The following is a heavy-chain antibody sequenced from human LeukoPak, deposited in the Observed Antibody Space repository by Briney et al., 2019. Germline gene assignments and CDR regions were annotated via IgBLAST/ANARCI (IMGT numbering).Heavy chain of an antibody. Sequence: GGSLRLSCAASGFTFSSYWMHWVRQAPGKGLVWVSRINTDGTSTTNADSVKGRFTISRDNAKNTVYLQMNSLRVEDTAVYYCARDCGTSGCDYWGQGTLVTVSS. CDR2: INTDGTST. J-gene: IGHJ4*02. CDR1: GFTFSSYW. D-gene: IGHD5-12*01. CDR3: ARDCGTSGCDY. V-gene: IGHV3-74*01.